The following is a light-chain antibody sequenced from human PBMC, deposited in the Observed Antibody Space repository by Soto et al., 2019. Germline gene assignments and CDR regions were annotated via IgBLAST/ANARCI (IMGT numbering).Light chain of an antibody. Sequence: DTVLTQSPGTLSLSPGERATLSCRARQSVTSRYLAWYQQKPGQAPSLLIYGASNRAAGIPDRFSGSGSGTDFTLTISRLEPEDFAVYFCQQYGSPPFSFGQGTKVEIK. V-gene: IGKV3-20*01. CDR2: GAS. CDR1: QSVTSRY. J-gene: IGKJ2*03. CDR3: QQYGSPPFS.